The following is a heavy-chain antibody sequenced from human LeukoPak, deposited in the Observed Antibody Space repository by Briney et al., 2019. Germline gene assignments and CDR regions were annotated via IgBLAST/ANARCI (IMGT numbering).Heavy chain of an antibody. Sequence: GRSLRLSCAASGFTFSDYYMSWICQAPGKGLEWASYISSSSRYTNYADSVKGRFTISRDNAENSLYLQMNSLRAEDTAVYYCARDRHSSGQLPDDFDYWGQGTLVTVSS. CDR1: GFTFSDYY. CDR3: ARDRHSSGQLPDDFDY. V-gene: IGHV3-11*05. J-gene: IGHJ4*02. D-gene: IGHD6-19*01. CDR2: ISSSSRYT.